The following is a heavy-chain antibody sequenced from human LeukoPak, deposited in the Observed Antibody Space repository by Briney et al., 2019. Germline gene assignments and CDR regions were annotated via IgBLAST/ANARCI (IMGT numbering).Heavy chain of an antibody. CDR1: GGSISSSSYY. CDR2: IYYSGST. CDR3: ASSYDSSDYYWGAFDI. Sequence: SETLSLTCTVSGGSISSSSYYWGWMRQPPWKGLEWIGSIYYSGSTYYNPSLKSRVTISVDTSKNQFSLKLSSVTAADTAVYYCASSYDSSDYYWGAFDIWGQGTMVTVSS. V-gene: IGHV4-39*01. J-gene: IGHJ3*02. D-gene: IGHD3-22*01.